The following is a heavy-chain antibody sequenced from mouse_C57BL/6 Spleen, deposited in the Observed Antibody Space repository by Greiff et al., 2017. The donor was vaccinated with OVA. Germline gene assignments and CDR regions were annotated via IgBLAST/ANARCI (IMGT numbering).Heavy chain of an antibody. CDR1: GYTFTSYW. Sequence: VQLQQPGAELVRPGSSVKLSCKASGYTFTSYWMDWVKQRPGQGLEWIGNIYPSDSETHYNQKFKDKATLTVDKSSSTAYMQLSSLTSEDSAGYYCARGDGLAYWGQGTLVTVSA. J-gene: IGHJ3*01. V-gene: IGHV1-61*01. CDR2: IYPSDSET. CDR3: ARGDGLAY. D-gene: IGHD2-3*01.